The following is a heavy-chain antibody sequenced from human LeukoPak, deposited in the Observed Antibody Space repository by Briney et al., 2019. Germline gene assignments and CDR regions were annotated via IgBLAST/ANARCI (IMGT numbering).Heavy chain of an antibody. D-gene: IGHD5-18*01. CDR1: GGSFSGHY. J-gene: IGHJ4*02. V-gene: IGHV4-34*01. Sequence: SETLSLTCAVYGGSFSGHYWSWIRQPPGKGLEWIGEIIHSGSTNYNPSLTSRVTISVDTSKNQFSLKLSSVTAADTAVYYCARGTAMVGYWGQGTLVTVSS. CDR3: ARGTAMVGY. CDR2: IIHSGST.